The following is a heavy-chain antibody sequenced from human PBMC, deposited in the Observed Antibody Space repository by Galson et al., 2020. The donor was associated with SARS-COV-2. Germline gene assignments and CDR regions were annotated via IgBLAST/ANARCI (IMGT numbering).Heavy chain of an antibody. CDR3: ARGRKIVVWGSTSGYLDY. V-gene: IGHV4-39*07. CDR2: IYYSGST. J-gene: IGHJ4*02. CDR1: GGSISSSSYY. D-gene: IGHD2-2*01. Sequence: ASETLSLTCTVSGGSISSSSYYWGWIRQPPGKGLEWIGSIYYSGSTYYNPSLKSRVTISVDTSKNQFSLKLSSVTAADTAVYYCARGRKIVVWGSTSGYLDYWGQGTLVTVSS.